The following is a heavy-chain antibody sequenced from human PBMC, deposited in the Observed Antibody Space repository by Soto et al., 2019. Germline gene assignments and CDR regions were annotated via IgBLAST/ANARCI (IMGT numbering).Heavy chain of an antibody. Sequence: VQVVASGGGLVQPGRSLRLSCAVSGFRFEQYVMHRVRQAPGKSLECVSTVSPTGDTVAYADSVEGRFTVSRDNAKNSLYLQMNSLKGDDTAFYYCLKDAPNGSIDDWGQGTLVTVSS. CDR1: GFRFEQYV. J-gene: IGHJ4*02. D-gene: IGHD3-10*01. V-gene: IGHV3-9*01. CDR3: LKDAPNGSIDD. CDR2: VSPTGDTV.